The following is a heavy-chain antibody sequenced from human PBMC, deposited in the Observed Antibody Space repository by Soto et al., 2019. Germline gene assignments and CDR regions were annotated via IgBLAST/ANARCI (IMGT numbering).Heavy chain of an antibody. CDR2: IKSKTDGGTA. Sequence: PGGSLRLSCTASGCTFSNAWMSWVRQAPGKGLEWVGRIKSKTDGGTADYAAPVKGRFTISRDDSKNTLYLQMNSLKTEDTAVYYCTTVGFMXPPKQWLGADYYYGMDVWGQGTTVTVSS. CDR3: TTVGFMXPPKQWLGADYYYGMDV. D-gene: IGHD6-19*01. V-gene: IGHV3-15*01. CDR1: GCTFSNAW. J-gene: IGHJ6*02.